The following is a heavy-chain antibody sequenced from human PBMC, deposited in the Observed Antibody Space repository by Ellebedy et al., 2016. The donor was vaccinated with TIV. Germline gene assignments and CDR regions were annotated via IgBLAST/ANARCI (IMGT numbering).Heavy chain of an antibody. D-gene: IGHD3-10*01. CDR3: ARREGYYGSGSYYAN. V-gene: IGHV4-59*01. Sequence: MPSETLSLTCTVSGDSIRSYYWSWIRQPPGKGLEWIGYIYYSGSTNYNPSLTSRVTISIDTSKNQFSLKLSSVTAADTAVYYCARREGYYGSGSYYANWGQGTLVTVSS. CDR2: IYYSGST. J-gene: IGHJ4*02. CDR1: GDSIRSYY.